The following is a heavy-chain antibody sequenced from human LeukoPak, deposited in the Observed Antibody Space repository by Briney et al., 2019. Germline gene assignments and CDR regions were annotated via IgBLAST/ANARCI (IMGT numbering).Heavy chain of an antibody. V-gene: IGHV4-59*01. J-gene: IGHJ3*02. CDR3: ARGSRRWFGSAGRVAFDI. CDR2: IYYSGST. Sequence: PSETLSLTCTVSGGSISSYYWSWIRQPPGKGLEWIGYIYYSGSTNYNPSLKSRVTISVDTSKNQFSLKLSSVTAADTAVYYCARGSRRWFGSAGRVAFDIWGQGTMVTVSS. CDR1: GGSISSYY. D-gene: IGHD3-10*01.